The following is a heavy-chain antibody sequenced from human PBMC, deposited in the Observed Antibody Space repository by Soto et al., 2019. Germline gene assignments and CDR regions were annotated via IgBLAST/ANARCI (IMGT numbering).Heavy chain of an antibody. Sequence: GESLKISCKGSGYSFTSYWIGWVRQMPGKGLEWMGIIYPGDSDTRYSPSFQGQVTISADKSISTAYLQWSSLKASDTAMYYCARAQMATIIFIRDYGMDVWGQGTTVTVSS. D-gene: IGHD5-12*01. V-gene: IGHV5-51*01. CDR2: IYPGDSDT. CDR3: ARAQMATIIFIRDYGMDV. CDR1: GYSFTSYW. J-gene: IGHJ6*02.